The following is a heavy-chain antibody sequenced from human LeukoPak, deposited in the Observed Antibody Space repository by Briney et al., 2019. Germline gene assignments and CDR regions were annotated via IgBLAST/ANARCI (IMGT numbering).Heavy chain of an antibody. J-gene: IGHJ6*03. D-gene: IGHD2-8*01. V-gene: IGHV1-46*01. CDR1: GYTFTSYY. CDR2: INPSGGST. Sequence: ASVKVSCKASGYTFTSYYMHWVRQASGQGLEWMGIINPSGGSTSYAQKFQGRVTMTRDTSTSTVYMELSSLRSEDTAVYYCARGYCTNGVCYWGVYYYYYMDVWGKGTTVTVSS. CDR3: ARGYCTNGVCYWGVYYYYYMDV.